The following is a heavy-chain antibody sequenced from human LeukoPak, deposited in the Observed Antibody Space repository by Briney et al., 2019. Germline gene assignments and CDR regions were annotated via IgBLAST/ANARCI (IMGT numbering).Heavy chain of an antibody. D-gene: IGHD2-8*01. J-gene: IGHJ4*02. CDR2: IFYSGST. V-gene: IGHV4-39*07. CDR1: SGSISTSNYY. CDR3: ACTNGHMWGFDY. Sequence: SETLSLTCTVSSGSISTSNYYWGWVRQPPGKALEWIGNIFYSGSTYYSPSLKSRVTISVDTSKNQFSLKLSSVTAADTAVYYCACTNGHMWGFDYWGQGTLVTVSS.